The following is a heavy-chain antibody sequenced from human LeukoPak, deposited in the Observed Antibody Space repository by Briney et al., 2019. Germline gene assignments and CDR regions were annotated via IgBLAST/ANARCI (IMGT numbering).Heavy chain of an antibody. CDR2: ISSSSSYI. CDR3: ARGGGYNPIDY. CDR1: GFTFSSYS. Sequence: GGSLRLSCAASGFTFSSYSMNWVRQAPGKGLEWVSSISSSSSYIYYADSVKGRFTISRDTSKNTLYLQVNSLRAEDTAVYYCARGGGYNPIDYGGQGPLVTVSS. V-gene: IGHV3-21*04. D-gene: IGHD1-14*01. J-gene: IGHJ4*02.